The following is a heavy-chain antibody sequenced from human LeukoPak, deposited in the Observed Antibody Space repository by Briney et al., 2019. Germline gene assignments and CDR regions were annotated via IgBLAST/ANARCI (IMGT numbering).Heavy chain of an antibody. J-gene: IGHJ4*02. D-gene: IGHD3-16*01. Sequence: ETLSLTCTVSGGSISSYYWSWIRQPPGKGLEWIGYIYYSGSTNYNPSLESRVTISVDTSKNQFSLKLSSVTAADTAVYYCARVAEVITFGGHGEWYFDYWGQGTLVTVSS. V-gene: IGHV4-59*01. CDR1: GGSISSYY. CDR2: IYYSGST. CDR3: ARVAEVITFGGHGEWYFDY.